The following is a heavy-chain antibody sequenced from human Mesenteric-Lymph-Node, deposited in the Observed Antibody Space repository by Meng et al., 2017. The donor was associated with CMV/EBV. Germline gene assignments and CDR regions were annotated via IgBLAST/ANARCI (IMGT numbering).Heavy chain of an antibody. V-gene: IGHV3-74*01. CDR1: GFTFSSYW. CDR2: IKNDGTFT. J-gene: IGHJ4*02. Sequence: ETLSLTCAASGFTFSSYWMHWVRQAPGKGLVWVSSIKNDGTFTAYADSVKGRFTVSRDNAKDTVYLQMNSLTVEDAAVYYCGDFEAGWGQGTLVTVSS. CDR3: GDFEAG. D-gene: IGHD3-3*01.